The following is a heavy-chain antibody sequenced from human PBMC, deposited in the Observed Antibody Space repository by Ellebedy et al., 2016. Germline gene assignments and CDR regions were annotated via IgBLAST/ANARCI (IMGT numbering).Heavy chain of an antibody. J-gene: IGHJ4*02. CDR1: GFTFSSYA. CDR2: ISYDGSNK. V-gene: IGHV3-30*04. Sequence: GGSLRLSCAASGFTFSSYAMHWVRQAPGKGLEWVAVISYDGSNKYYADSVKGRFTISRDNSKNTLYLQMNSLRAEDTAVYYCAREDYDYWGQGTLVTVSS. CDR3: AREDYDY.